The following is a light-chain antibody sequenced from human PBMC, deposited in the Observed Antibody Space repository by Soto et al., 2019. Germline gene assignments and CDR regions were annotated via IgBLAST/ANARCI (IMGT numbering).Light chain of an antibody. J-gene: IGLJ2*01. CDR2: EVS. Sequence: QSALTQPPSASGSPGQSVTISCTGTSSDVGAYDYVSWYQQHPGKAPKLMIYEVSQRPSGVPDHFSGSKSGNTASLTISGLQAEDEGDYYCSSFAGINNLLFGGGTKVTVL. CDR1: SSDVGAYDY. V-gene: IGLV2-8*01. CDR3: SSFAGINNLL.